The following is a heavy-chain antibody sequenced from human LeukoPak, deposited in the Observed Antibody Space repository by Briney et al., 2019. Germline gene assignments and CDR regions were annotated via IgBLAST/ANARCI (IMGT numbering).Heavy chain of an antibody. V-gene: IGHV3-23*01. D-gene: IGHD3-10*01. CDR2: ITGSGDRT. CDR3: AKLLRGVVVPYFDY. J-gene: IGHJ4*02. CDR1: GFTFSSYA. Sequence: GGSLRLPCAASGFTFSSYAMSWVRQAPGKGLEWVSAITGSGDRTYYADSVKGRFTVSRDTSKNTLFLQMNSLRAEDTAVYYCAKLLRGVVVPYFDYWGQGTLVTVSS.